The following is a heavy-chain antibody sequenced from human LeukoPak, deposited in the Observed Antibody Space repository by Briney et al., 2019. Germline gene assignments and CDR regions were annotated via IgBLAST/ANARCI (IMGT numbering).Heavy chain of an antibody. CDR2: IYYSGST. D-gene: IGHD3-22*01. J-gene: IGHJ4*02. Sequence: SETLSLTCTVSGGSISNYYWSWIRQPPGKGLEWIGYIYYSGSTNYNPSLKSRVTISVDTSKNQFSLKLSSVTAADTAVYYFARGRYYYDSSGFFKRGYFDYWGQGTLVTVSS. CDR3: ARGRYYYDSSGFFKRGYFDY. CDR1: GGSISNYY. V-gene: IGHV4-59*01.